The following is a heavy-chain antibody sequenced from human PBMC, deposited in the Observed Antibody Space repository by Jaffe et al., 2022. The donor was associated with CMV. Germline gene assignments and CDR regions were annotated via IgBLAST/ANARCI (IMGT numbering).Heavy chain of an antibody. V-gene: IGHV3-21*01. CDR2: ISSSSSYI. CDR1: GFTFSSYS. D-gene: IGHD6-19*01. CDR3: ARAAMQGIAVWYYMDV. J-gene: IGHJ6*03. Sequence: EVQLVESGGGLVKPGGSLRLSCAASGFTFSSYSMNWVRQAPGKGLEWVSSISSSSSYIYYADSVKGRFTISRDNAKNSLYLQMNSLRAEDTAVYYCARAAMQGIAVWYYMDVWGKGTTVTVSS.